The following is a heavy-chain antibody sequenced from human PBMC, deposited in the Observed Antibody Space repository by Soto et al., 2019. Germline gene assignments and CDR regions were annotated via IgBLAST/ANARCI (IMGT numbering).Heavy chain of an antibody. CDR3: SRYDYSNYVEYFYY. J-gene: IGHJ4*02. Sequence: EVQLVESGGGLVKPGGSLRLSCAASGFTFSSYSMNWVRQAPGKGLEWVSSISSSSSYIYYADSVKGRFTISRDNAKNSLYLQMNSLRAEDTAVYYCSRYDYSNYVEYFYYWGQGTLVTVSS. D-gene: IGHD4-4*01. CDR1: GFTFSSYS. CDR2: ISSSSSYI. V-gene: IGHV3-21*01.